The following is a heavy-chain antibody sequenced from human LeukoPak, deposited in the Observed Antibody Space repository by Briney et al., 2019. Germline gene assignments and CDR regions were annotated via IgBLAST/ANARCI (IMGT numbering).Heavy chain of an antibody. Sequence: SETLSLTCTVSGGSISSYYWSWIRQPPGKGLEWIGYIYYSGSTNYNPSLKSRVTISVDTSKNQFSLRLSSVTAADTAVYYCARDLLDYYDSSGPYSNWFDPWGQETLVTVSS. D-gene: IGHD3-22*01. CDR3: ARDLLDYYDSSGPYSNWFDP. CDR2: IYYSGST. CDR1: GGSISSYY. V-gene: IGHV4-59*01. J-gene: IGHJ5*02.